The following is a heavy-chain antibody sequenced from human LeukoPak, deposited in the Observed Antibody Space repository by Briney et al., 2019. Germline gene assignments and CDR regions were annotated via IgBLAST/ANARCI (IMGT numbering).Heavy chain of an antibody. CDR3: ARDSSGYWVFDY. CDR1: GGSISSGGYS. J-gene: IGHJ4*02. CDR2: IYHSGST. Sequence: PSETLSLTCAVSGGSISSGGYSWSWIRQPPGKGLEWIGYIYHSGSTYYNPSLKSRVTISVDRSKNQFSLKLSSVTAADTAVYYCARDSSGYWVFDYWGQGTLVTVSS. D-gene: IGHD3-22*01. V-gene: IGHV4-30-2*01.